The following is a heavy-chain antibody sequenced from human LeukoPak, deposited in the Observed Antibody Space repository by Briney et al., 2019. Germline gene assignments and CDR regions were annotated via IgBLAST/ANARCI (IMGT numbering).Heavy chain of an antibody. D-gene: IGHD3-9*01. CDR3: ARDWSRYYDILTGYYDFDY. J-gene: IGHJ4*02. CDR2: ISSSSSYI. CDR1: GFTFSSYS. V-gene: IGHV3-21*01. Sequence: GSLRLSCAASGFTFSSYSMNWVRQAPGKGLEWVSSISSSSSYIYYADSVKGRFTISRDNAKNSLYLQMNSLRAEDTAVYYCARDWSRYYDILTGYYDFDYWGQGTLVTVSS.